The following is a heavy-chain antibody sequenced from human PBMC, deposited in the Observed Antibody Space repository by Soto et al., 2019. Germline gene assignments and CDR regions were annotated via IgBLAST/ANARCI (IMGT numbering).Heavy chain of an antibody. CDR3: AKDLVARGDY. CDR1: GFTFITFG. CDR2: ISYDGNYK. Sequence: QVQLVESGGGVVQPGRSLRLSCAASGFTFITFGMHWVRQAPGKGLEWVAHISYDGNYKYYAGSVRGRFTISRDNSKNTLYLQMNSLRPVDTAVYYCAKDLVARGDYWGQGTLVTVSS. V-gene: IGHV3-30*18. D-gene: IGHD5-12*01. J-gene: IGHJ4*02.